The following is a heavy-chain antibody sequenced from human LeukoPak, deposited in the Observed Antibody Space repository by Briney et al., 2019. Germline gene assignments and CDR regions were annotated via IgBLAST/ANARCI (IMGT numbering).Heavy chain of an antibody. Sequence: GGTLRLSCAASGFTFSSYGMSWVRQTPGKGLEWVSAISASGTGTYFADSVKGRFTISRDNSKNTLYLQMNSLRAEDTAVYYCAKEHSSGWSRNAFDIWGQGTMVTVSS. V-gene: IGHV3-23*01. D-gene: IGHD6-19*01. J-gene: IGHJ3*02. CDR2: ISASGTGT. CDR1: GFTFSSYG. CDR3: AKEHSSGWSRNAFDI.